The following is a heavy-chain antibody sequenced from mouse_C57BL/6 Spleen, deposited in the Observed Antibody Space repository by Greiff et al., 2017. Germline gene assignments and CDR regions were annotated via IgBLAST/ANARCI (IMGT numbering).Heavy chain of an antibody. J-gene: IGHJ4*01. D-gene: IGHD2-4*01. V-gene: IGHV5-6*01. CDR2: ISSGGSYT. Sequence: EVKLVESGGDLVKPGGSLKLSCAASGFTFSSYGMSWVRQTPDKRLEWVATISSGGSYTYYPDSVKGRITISRDNAKNTLYLQMSSLKSEDTAMYCCARIYYDYAMDYWGQGTSVTVSS. CDR1: GFTFSSYG. CDR3: ARIYYDYAMDY.